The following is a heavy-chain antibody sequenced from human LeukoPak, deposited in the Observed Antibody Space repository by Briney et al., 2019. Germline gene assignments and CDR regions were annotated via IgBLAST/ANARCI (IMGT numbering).Heavy chain of an antibody. Sequence: ASVKVSCKASGYTFTSYGISWVRQAPGQGLEWMGWISAYNGNTNYAQKLQGRVTMTTDTSTSTAYMELRSLRSDDSVVYHCARGFQTIVVVPAALDWFDPWGQGTLVTVSS. CDR3: ARGFQTIVVVPAALDWFDP. V-gene: IGHV1-18*01. CDR1: GYTFTSYG. D-gene: IGHD2-2*01. J-gene: IGHJ5*02. CDR2: ISAYNGNT.